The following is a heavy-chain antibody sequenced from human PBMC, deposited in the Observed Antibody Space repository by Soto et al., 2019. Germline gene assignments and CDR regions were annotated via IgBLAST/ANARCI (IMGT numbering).Heavy chain of an antibody. J-gene: IGHJ5*02. CDR3: AARFDAQKTIP. CDR1: GGSISSSSFY. Sequence: SETLSLTCTVSGGSISSSSFYWGWIRQPPGKGLEWIGSIYYSGTTYYNPSLKSRLTISVDTSTNQFSLKLSSVTAADTAVYFCAARFDAQKTIPWGQGALVTVSS. CDR2: IYYSGTT. D-gene: IGHD3-9*01. V-gene: IGHV4-39*07.